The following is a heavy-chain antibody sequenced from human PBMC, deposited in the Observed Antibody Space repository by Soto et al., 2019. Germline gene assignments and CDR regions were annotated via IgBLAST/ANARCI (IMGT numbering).Heavy chain of an antibody. V-gene: IGHV3-23*01. D-gene: IGHD1-26*01. CDR2: ISGSGGST. CDR3: AKDGRYYYFDF. Sequence: VVSLILSCAASGFTFSNYAMNWVRQAPGKGLEWVSVISGSGGSTYYADSVKGRFTISRDNSKNTLYLQMNSLRADDTAVYYCAKDGRYYYFDFWGQGTLVTVSS. J-gene: IGHJ4*02. CDR1: GFTFSNYA.